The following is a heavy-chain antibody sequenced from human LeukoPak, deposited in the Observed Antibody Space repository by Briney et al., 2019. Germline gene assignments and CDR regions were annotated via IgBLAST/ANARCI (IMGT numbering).Heavy chain of an antibody. D-gene: IGHD2-2*01. Sequence: GRSLRLSCAASGFTFSSYGMHWVRQAPGKGLEWVAVIWYDGSNKYYADSVKGRFTISRDNSKNTLYLQMNSLRAEDTAVYYCARDQVMCSSTSCFSDPYGMDVWAKGPRSPSPQ. V-gene: IGHV3-33*01. J-gene: IGHJ6*04. CDR3: ARDQVMCSSTSCFSDPYGMDV. CDR1: GFTFSSYG. CDR2: IWYDGSNK.